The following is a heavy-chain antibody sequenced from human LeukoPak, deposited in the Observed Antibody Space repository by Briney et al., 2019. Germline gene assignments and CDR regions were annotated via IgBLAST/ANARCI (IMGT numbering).Heavy chain of an antibody. D-gene: IGHD1-26*01. CDR1: GFTFSSYW. CDR2: INSDGSST. V-gene: IGHV3-74*01. Sequence: GGSLRLSCAASGFTFSSYWMHWVRQAPGKGLVWVSRINSDGSSTSYVDSVKGRFTISRDNAKNTLYLQMNSLRAEDTAVYYCARSTPRELLYFDYWGQGTLVTVSS. CDR3: ARSTPRELLYFDY. J-gene: IGHJ4*02.